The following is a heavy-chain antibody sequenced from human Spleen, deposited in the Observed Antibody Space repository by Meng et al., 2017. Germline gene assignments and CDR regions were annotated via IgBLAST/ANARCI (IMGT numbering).Heavy chain of an antibody. CDR1: CGSFSGYY. V-gene: IGHV4-34*01. Sequence: DTLSPTSAIDCGSFSGYYCGWVPHPPVEGLVWSTEINHKGRTNYNPSLKSRLTISAYTSKNQFSLKLSSAAAADTAVYYCARVSRGCSGYYDYWGQGTLVTVSS. J-gene: IGHJ4*02. CDR2: INHKGRT. D-gene: IGHD3-22*01. CDR3: ARVSRGCSGYYDY.